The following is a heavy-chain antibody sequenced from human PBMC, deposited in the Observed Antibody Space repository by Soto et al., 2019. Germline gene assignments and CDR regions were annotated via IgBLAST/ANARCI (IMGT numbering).Heavy chain of an antibody. D-gene: IGHD2-21*02. CDR3: VKDHCGGDCYSDPYFDY. V-gene: IGHV3-33*06. Sequence: QVQLVESGGGVVQPGRSLRLSCAASGFIFTTYGLHWVRQAPGKGLEWVAGIWYDGSNQYYADSVKGRFTISRDNSKNTRYLEMNSVRVEDTAVYYCVKDHCGGDCYSDPYFDYWGQGTLVTVSS. CDR1: GFIFTTYG. J-gene: IGHJ4*02. CDR2: IWYDGSNQ.